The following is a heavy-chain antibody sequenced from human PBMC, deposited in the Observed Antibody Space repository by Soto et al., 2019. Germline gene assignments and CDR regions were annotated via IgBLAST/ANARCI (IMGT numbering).Heavy chain of an antibody. V-gene: IGHV3-23*01. CDR3: STAGQWYFWTASYFEH. D-gene: IGHD3-3*01. J-gene: IGHJ4*02. Sequence: GGSLRLSCAASGFTFSSYAMSWVRQAPGKGLEWVSAISGSGGSTYYADSVKGRFTISRDNSKNTLYLQLNSLKTDDTGVYYCSTAGQWYFWTASYFEHWGQGTPVTVSS. CDR1: GFTFSSYA. CDR2: ISGSGGST.